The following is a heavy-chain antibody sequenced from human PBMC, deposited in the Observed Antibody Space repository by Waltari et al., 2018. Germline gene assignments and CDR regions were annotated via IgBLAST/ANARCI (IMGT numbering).Heavy chain of an antibody. J-gene: IGHJ6*03. V-gene: IGHV3-48*04. CDR1: GFTFSSSR. D-gene: IGHD2-2*01. Sequence: ELQLVESVGGLVPPRGSLTLRRAASGFTFSSSRLNWVRPAPGKGLEWVSYISSSSSTIYYADSVKGRFTISRDNAKNSLYLQMNSLRAEDTAVYYCARYVPFMDVWGKGTTVTVSS. CDR3: ARYVPFMDV. CDR2: ISSSSSTI.